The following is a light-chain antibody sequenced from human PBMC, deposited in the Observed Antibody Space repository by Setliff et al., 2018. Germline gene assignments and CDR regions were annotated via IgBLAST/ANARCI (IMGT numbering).Light chain of an antibody. CDR3: LSYTSETTHAL. CDR1: IGDVGAYDF. CDR2: EVT. V-gene: IGLV2-14*01. Sequence: QSALTQPASVSGSPGQSITISCSGTIGDVGAYDFVSWYQHHPGKAPKLVIYEVTNRPSGISNRFSGSKSGNTASLTISGLQTEDEAYYYCLSYTSETTHALFAGGTQLTVL. J-gene: IGLJ2*01.